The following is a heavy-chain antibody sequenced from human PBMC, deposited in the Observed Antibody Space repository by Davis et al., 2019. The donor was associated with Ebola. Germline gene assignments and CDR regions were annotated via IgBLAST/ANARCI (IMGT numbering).Heavy chain of an antibody. CDR3: ARLESLQRDAFDI. CDR1: GGTFSSYA. J-gene: IGHJ3*02. CDR2: IIPIFDTA. V-gene: IGHV1-69*13. Sequence: AASVTVSCKTSGGTFSSYAISWVRQAPGQGLEWMGGIIPIFDTANYAQKFQGRVTITADESTGTAYMELRSLRSEDTAVYYCARLESLQRDAFDIWGQGTMVTVSS.